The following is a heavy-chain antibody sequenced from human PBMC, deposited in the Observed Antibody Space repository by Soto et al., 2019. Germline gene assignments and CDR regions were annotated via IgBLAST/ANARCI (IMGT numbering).Heavy chain of an antibody. V-gene: IGHV4-34*01. CDR2: INHSGST. D-gene: IGHD6-6*01. J-gene: IGHJ5*02. Sequence: SETLSLTCAVYGGSFSGYYWSWIRQPPGKGLEWIGEINHSGSTNYNPSLKSRVTISVDTSKNQFSLKLSSVTAADTAVYYCARGFDSSYDPWGQGTLVTVSS. CDR1: GGSFSGYY. CDR3: ARGFDSSYDP.